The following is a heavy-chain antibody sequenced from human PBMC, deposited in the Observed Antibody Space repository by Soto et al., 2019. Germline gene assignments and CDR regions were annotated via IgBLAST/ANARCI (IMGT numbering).Heavy chain of an antibody. D-gene: IGHD6-19*01. Sequence: QVRLVESGGGVVQPGRSLRLSCTASGFSFSSYAMYWFRQRPGKGLEWVAVISHDGINKHYADSVKGRVTVSRDNSTHSLDLQLNSLRGEDTAMYYCARDMYSSDYFVKWFEPWGQGTLVTVSS. CDR1: GFSFSSYA. CDR3: ARDMYSSDYFVKWFEP. CDR2: ISHDGINK. J-gene: IGHJ5*02. V-gene: IGHV3-30-3*01.